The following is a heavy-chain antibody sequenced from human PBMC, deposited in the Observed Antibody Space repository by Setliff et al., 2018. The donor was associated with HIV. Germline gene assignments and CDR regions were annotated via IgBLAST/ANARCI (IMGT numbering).Heavy chain of an antibody. V-gene: IGHV3-15*01. CDR2: IKSKTDGGTT. J-gene: IGHJ4*02. CDR3: TTIQKLTTPVDY. CDR1: GFTFSTYA. D-gene: IGHD4-17*01. Sequence: GGSLRLSCAASGFTFSTYAMSWVRQAPGKGLEWVGRIKSKTDGGTTDYAAPVKGRFTISRDDSKNTLYLQMNSLKTEDTAVYYCTTIQKLTTPVDYWGQGTLVTVSS.